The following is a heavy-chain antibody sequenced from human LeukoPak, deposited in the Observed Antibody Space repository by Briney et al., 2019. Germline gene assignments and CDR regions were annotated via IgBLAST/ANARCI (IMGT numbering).Heavy chain of an antibody. J-gene: IGHJ3*02. CDR2: IYYSGST. CDR1: GGSISSSSYY. V-gene: IGHV4-39*01. D-gene: IGHD3-9*01. Sequence: SETLSLTCTVSGGSISSSSYYWGWIRQPPGKGLEWIGSIYYSGSTYYNPSLKSRVTISVDTSKNQFSLKLSSVTAADTVVYYCARHPRRNIILTGYSDGDAFDIWGQGTMVTVSS. CDR3: ARHPRRNIILTGYSDGDAFDI.